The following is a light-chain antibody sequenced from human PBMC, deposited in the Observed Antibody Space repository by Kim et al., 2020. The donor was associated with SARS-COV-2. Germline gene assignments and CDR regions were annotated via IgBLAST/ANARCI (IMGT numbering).Light chain of an antibody. CDR2: KAS. CDR1: QSISSW. V-gene: IGKV1-5*03. J-gene: IGKJ1*01. CDR3: QQYNSYPWT. Sequence: ATVGDRVTITCRASQSISSWLAWYQQKPGKAPKLLIYKASSLESGVPSRFSGSGSGTEFTLTISSLQPDDFATYYCQQYNSYPWTFGQGTKVEIK.